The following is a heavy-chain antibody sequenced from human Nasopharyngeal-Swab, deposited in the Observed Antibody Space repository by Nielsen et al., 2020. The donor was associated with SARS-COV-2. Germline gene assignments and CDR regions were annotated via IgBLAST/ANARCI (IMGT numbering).Heavy chain of an antibody. CDR3: AREHYYDSSGYYLLYYYYYMDA. CDR2: ISSSSSTI. Sequence: GGSLRLSCAASGFTFSSYSMNWVRQAPGKGLEWVSYISSSSSTIYYADSVKGRFTISRDNAKNSLYLQMNSLRAEDTAVYYCAREHYYDSSGYYLLYYYYYMDAWGKGTTVTVSS. CDR1: GFTFSSYS. J-gene: IGHJ6*03. D-gene: IGHD3-22*01. V-gene: IGHV3-48*01.